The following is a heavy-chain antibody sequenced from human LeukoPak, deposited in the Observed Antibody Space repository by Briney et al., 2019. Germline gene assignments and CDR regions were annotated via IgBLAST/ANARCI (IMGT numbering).Heavy chain of an antibody. CDR1: GYTFTSYY. CDR3: ARDDQQLVLGGWFDP. D-gene: IGHD6-13*01. V-gene: IGHV1-46*01. Sequence: GASVKVSCKASGYTFTSYYMHWVRQAPGQALEWMGIINPSGGSTSYAQKFQGRVTMTRDTSTSTVYMELSSLRSEDTAVYYCARDDQQLVLGGWFDPWGQGTLVTVSS. CDR2: INPSGGST. J-gene: IGHJ5*02.